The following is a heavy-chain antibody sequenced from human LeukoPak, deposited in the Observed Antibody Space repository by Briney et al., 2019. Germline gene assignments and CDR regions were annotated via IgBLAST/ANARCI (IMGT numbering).Heavy chain of an antibody. Sequence: GGSLRLSCAASGFTFDSYAMNWVRQAPGKGLEWVSGLSGSGGSTHYTDSVKGRFTISRDNSKNTLYLQMSSLRAEDTAVYYCAKSIGYSSSSFVDYWGQGTLVTVSS. CDR2: LSGSGGST. V-gene: IGHV3-23*01. CDR1: GFTFDSYA. D-gene: IGHD6-6*01. CDR3: AKSIGYSSSSFVDY. J-gene: IGHJ4*02.